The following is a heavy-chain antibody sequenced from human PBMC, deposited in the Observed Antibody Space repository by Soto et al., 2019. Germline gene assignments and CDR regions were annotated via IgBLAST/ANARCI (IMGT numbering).Heavy chain of an antibody. Sequence: EVQLVESGGDLVQPGGSLRLSCSASGFTFSSYWMHWVRQAPGKGLVWVSHINTDGSSSNYADSVKGRFTISRDNAKNTLYLQMNSLRTEDTAVYYCARDHRRDYWGQGTLVTVSS. CDR1: GFTFSSYW. CDR2: INTDGSSS. V-gene: IGHV3-74*01. CDR3: ARDHRRDY. J-gene: IGHJ4*02.